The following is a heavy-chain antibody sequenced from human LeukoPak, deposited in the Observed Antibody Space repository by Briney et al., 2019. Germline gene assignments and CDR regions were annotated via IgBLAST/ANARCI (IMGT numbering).Heavy chain of an antibody. Sequence: ASVKVSCKASGYTFTSYDISWVRQATGQGLEWMGWMNPNSGNTGYAQKFQGRVTMTRNTSISTAYMELSSLRSEDTAVYYCARGRSRYVWGSYRPTFDYWGQGTLVTVSS. V-gene: IGHV1-8*01. CDR2: MNPNSGNT. CDR1: GYTFTSYD. D-gene: IGHD3-16*02. J-gene: IGHJ4*02. CDR3: ARGRSRYVWGSYRPTFDY.